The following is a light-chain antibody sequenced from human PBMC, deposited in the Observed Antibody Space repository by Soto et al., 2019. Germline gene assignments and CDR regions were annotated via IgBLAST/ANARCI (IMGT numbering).Light chain of an antibody. Sequence: QSVLTQPASVSGSPGQSITISCTGTSSDVGRYNYVSWYRQHPGTAPKLIISDVNSLPSGISNRFSGSKSGNTASLTISGLQAEDEAYYYCQSYDSSLIVSKVFGTGTKLTVL. CDR2: DVN. J-gene: IGLJ1*01. CDR1: SSDVGRYNY. CDR3: QSYDSSLIVSKV. V-gene: IGLV2-14*01.